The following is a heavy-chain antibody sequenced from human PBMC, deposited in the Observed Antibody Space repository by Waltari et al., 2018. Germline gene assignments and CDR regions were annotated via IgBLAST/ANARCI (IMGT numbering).Heavy chain of an antibody. J-gene: IGHJ1*01. CDR2: ISDSSDST. Sequence: EVQLVESGGGLVQPGGSLRLSCAASGFSFSNNAMNWVRQAPGKGLEWVSGISDSSDSTYYADSVKGRFTISRDNSKNMLYLQMSSLRAEDTALYFCATSVGGTSPTGFQLWGQGTLVTVSS. V-gene: IGHV3-23*04. CDR3: ATSVGGTSPTGFQL. CDR1: GFSFSNNA. D-gene: IGHD1-26*01.